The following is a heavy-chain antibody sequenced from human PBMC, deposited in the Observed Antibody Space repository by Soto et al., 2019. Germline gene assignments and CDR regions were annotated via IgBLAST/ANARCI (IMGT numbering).Heavy chain of an antibody. CDR1: GFTFSSYG. CDR2: ISYDGSNK. J-gene: IGHJ3*02. V-gene: IGHV3-30*18. Sequence: QVQLVESGGGVVQPGRSLRLSCAASGFTFSSYGMHWVRQAPGKGLEWVAVISYDGSNKYYADSVKGRFTISRDNSKNTLYLHLNSLRAEDTAVDYCAKDSLRYCSGGSCPNGAFDIWGQGTMVTVSS. CDR3: AKDSLRYCSGGSCPNGAFDI. D-gene: IGHD2-15*01.